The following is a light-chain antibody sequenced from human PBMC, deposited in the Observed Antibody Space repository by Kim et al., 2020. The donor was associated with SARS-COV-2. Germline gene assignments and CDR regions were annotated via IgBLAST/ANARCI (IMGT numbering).Light chain of an antibody. Sequence: ASVGDRVTISCRASQGISNYLAWYQQKPGKVPKLLIYAASALRSGVPSRFSGSGSGTDFTLTITSLQPEDVAVYYCQQCKGAPWTFGHGTNVEIK. CDR3: QQCKGAPWT. CDR2: AAS. V-gene: IGKV1-27*01. J-gene: IGKJ1*01. CDR1: QGISNY.